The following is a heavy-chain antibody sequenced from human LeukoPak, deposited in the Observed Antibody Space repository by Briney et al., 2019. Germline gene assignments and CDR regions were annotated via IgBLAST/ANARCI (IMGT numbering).Heavy chain of an antibody. CDR2: ISYIGST. V-gene: IGHV4-59*11. J-gene: IGHJ3*02. Sequence: SETLSLTCAVSADSFSSHYWTWIRQPPGKGQEWIGYISYIGSTNYNPSLKSRVTISIDTSKNQFPLKLSSVTAADTAVYYCARDLVTVTKGFDIWGQGTMVTVSS. D-gene: IGHD4-17*01. CDR1: ADSFSSHY. CDR3: ARDLVTVTKGFDI.